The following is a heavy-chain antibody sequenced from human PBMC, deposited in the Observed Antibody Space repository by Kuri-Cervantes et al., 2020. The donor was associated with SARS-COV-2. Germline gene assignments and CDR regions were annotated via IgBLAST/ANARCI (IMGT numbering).Heavy chain of an antibody. CDR3: ASGAYGQLTRY. Sequence: SETLSLTCTVSRGSINRSPYFWGWIRQPPGKGLEWIGYIYYSGSTNYNPSLKSRVTISVDTSKNQFSLKLSSVTAADTAVYYCASGAYGQLTRYWGQGTLVTVSS. D-gene: IGHD3-16*01. J-gene: IGHJ4*02. CDR1: RGSINRSPYF. V-gene: IGHV4-61*05. CDR2: IYYSGST.